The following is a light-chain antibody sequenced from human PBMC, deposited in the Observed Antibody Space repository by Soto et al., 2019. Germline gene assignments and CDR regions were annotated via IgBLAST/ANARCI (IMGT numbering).Light chain of an antibody. V-gene: IGLV2-14*01. CDR1: SSDVGSYNY. J-gene: IGLJ1*01. CDR3: SSYTSSSTL. CDR2: EVS. Sequence: VLTQPASVSGSPGQSITISCTGTSSDVGSYNYVSWYQQHPGKAPKLMIYEVSDRPSGISSRFSGSKSGNTASLTISGLQTEDEADYYCSSYTSSSTLFGTGTKVTVL.